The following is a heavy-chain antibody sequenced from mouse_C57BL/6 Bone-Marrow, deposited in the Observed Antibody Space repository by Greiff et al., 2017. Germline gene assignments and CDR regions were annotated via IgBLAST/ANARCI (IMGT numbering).Heavy chain of an antibody. V-gene: IGHV1-81*01. CDR2: IYPRSGNT. J-gene: IGHJ3*01. D-gene: IGHD3-2*02. CDR3: ARDSSGYPFDY. Sequence: QVQLKQSGAELARPGASVKLSCKASGYTFTSYGISWVKQRTGQGLEWIGEIYPRSGNTYYNEKFKGKATLTADKSSSTAYMELRSLTSEDSAVYFCARDSSGYPFDYWGQGTLVTVSA. CDR1: GYTFTSYG.